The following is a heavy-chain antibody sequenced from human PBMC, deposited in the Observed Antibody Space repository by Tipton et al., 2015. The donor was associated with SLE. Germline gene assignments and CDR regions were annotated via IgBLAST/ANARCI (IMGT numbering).Heavy chain of an antibody. J-gene: IGHJ4*02. CDR3: AIGQQPFDY. V-gene: IGHV4-39*07. D-gene: IGHD6-13*01. Sequence: TLSLTCTVSGGSISSSSYYWGWIRQPPGKGLEWIGSIYYSGSTYYNPSLKSRVTISVDTSKNQFSLKLSCVTAADTAVYYCAIGQQPFDYWGQGTLVTVSS. CDR2: IYYSGST. CDR1: GGSISSSSYY.